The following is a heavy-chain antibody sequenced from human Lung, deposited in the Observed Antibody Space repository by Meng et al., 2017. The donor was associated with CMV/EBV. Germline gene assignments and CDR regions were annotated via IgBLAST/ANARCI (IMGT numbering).Heavy chain of an antibody. CDR1: GFIFSYYE. Sequence: GESLKISCAASGFIFSYYEMSWVRQAPGRGLEWLSYISTSGDTTHYADSVKGRFTISRDNAKNSLYLQMNSLTPEDTAIYYCAHYYGSGRQATGAFDIWGQGTMVXVSS. CDR3: AHYYGSGRQATGAFDI. V-gene: IGHV3-48*03. J-gene: IGHJ3*02. CDR2: ISTSGDTT. D-gene: IGHD3-10*01.